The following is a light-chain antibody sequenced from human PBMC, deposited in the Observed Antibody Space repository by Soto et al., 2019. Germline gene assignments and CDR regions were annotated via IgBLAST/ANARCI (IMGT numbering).Light chain of an antibody. CDR3: QQSYSTLFS. V-gene: IGKV1-39*01. J-gene: IGKJ3*01. CDR2: GAS. CDR1: QGISTN. Sequence: DIQMTQSPSSVSASVGDRVTITCRASQGISTNLAWYQQKPGKAPRLLIFGASALQSGVPSRFSGSGSGTDFTLTISSLQPEDSATYYCQQSYSTLFSFGPGTTVDV.